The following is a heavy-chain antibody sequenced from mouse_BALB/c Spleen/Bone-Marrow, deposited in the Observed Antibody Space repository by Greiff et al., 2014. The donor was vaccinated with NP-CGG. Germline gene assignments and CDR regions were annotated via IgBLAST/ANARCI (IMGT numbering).Heavy chain of an antibody. J-gene: IGHJ4*01. D-gene: IGHD2-2*01. CDR1: GYAFSSYW. Sequence: VQGVESGAELVRPGSSVKISCKASGYAFSSYWMRWVKQRPGQGLEWIGQIYPGDGDTNYNGKFKGKATLTADKSSSTAYMQLSSLTSEDSAVYFCARWLPAMDYWGQGTSVTVSS. V-gene: IGHV1-80*01. CDR2: IYPGDGDT. CDR3: ARWLPAMDY.